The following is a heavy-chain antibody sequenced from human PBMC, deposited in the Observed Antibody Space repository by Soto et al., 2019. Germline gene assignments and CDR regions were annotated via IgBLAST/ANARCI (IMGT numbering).Heavy chain of an antibody. CDR2: IYYSGST. Sequence: QLQLQESGPGLVKPSETLSLTCTVSGGSISSSSYYWGWIRQPPGKGLEWIGSIYYSGSTYYNPSHKSRVTISIDTSKNQFSLKLSSVTAADTAVYYCASRRGYCSGGSCYGYYFDYWGQGTLVTVSS. CDR1: GGSISSSSYY. J-gene: IGHJ4*02. CDR3: ASRRGYCSGGSCYGYYFDY. V-gene: IGHV4-39*01. D-gene: IGHD2-15*01.